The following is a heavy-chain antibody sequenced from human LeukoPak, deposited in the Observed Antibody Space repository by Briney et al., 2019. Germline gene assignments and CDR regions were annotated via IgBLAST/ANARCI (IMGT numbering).Heavy chain of an antibody. CDR3: ARDLSGVTGYTYGRGIDY. CDR1: GFTFSGYG. D-gene: IGHD5-18*01. Sequence: GGSLRLSCAASGFTFSGYGMHWVRQAPGKGLEWVANIKKDGSEKYYVDSVKGRFTISRDNAKTSLYLQMNSLRAEDTAVYYCARDLSGVTGYTYGRGIDYWGQGTLVTVSS. CDR2: IKKDGSEK. J-gene: IGHJ4*02. V-gene: IGHV3-7*01.